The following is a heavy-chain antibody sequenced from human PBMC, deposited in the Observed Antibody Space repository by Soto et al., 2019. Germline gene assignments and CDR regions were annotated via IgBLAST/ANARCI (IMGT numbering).Heavy chain of an antibody. V-gene: IGHV4-39*01. CDR3: ARNPYYYDSNDAFDI. CDR1: GGSISSSSYY. CDR2: IYYSGST. J-gene: IGHJ3*02. D-gene: IGHD3-22*01. Sequence: QQQLQESGPGLVKPSETLSLTCTVSGGSISSSSYYWGWIRQPPGKGLEWIGSIYYSGSTYYNPSLKSRVTISVDTSKNQFSLKLSSVTAADTAVYYCARNPYYYDSNDAFDIWGQGTMVTVSS.